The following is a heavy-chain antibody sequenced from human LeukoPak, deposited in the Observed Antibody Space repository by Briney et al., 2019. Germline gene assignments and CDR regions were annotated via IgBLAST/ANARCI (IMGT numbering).Heavy chain of an antibody. J-gene: IGHJ4*02. D-gene: IGHD6-13*01. CDR2: IYYSGST. Sequence: SETLSLTCTVSGGSISYYYWSWIRQPPGKGLEWIGNIYYSGSTNYNPSLKSRVTISVDTSRNQFSLKLRSVTAADTAVYYCARAIAAAGTIPYWGQGTLVTVSS. CDR3: ARAIAAAGTIPY. CDR1: GGSISYYY. V-gene: IGHV4-59*01.